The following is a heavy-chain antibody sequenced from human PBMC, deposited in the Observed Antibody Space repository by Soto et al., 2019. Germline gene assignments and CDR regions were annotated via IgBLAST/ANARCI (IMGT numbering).Heavy chain of an antibody. J-gene: IGHJ6*04. D-gene: IGHD1-1*01. CDR3: TRLERPLAYYDGMDV. Sequence: EVQLVESGGGLVQPGGSLKLSCAASGFTFSGSAMHWVRQASGKGLEWVGRIRSKANRYATAYAASVKGRFTISRDDSKNTAYLQMNSLKTEDTAVYYCTRLERPLAYYDGMDVWGEGTTVTVSS. V-gene: IGHV3-73*02. CDR2: IRSKANRYAT. CDR1: GFTFSGSA.